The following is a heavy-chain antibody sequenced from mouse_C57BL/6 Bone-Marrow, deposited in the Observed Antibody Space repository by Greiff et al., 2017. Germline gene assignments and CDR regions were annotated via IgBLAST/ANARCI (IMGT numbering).Heavy chain of an antibody. V-gene: IGHV1-26*01. CDR2: INPNNGGT. D-gene: IGHD3-2*02. CDR3: ARIGQLRLGTGWAMDY. CDR1: GYTFTDYY. J-gene: IGHJ4*01. Sequence: EVQLQQSGPELVKPGASVKISCKASGYTFTDYYMNWVKQSHGKSLEWIGDINPNNGGTSYNQKFKGKATLTVDKSSSTAYMELRSLTSEDSAVYYCARIGQLRLGTGWAMDYWGQGTSVTVSS.